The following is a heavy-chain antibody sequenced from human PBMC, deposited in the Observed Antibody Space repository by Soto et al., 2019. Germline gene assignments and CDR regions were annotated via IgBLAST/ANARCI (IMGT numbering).Heavy chain of an antibody. J-gene: IGHJ4*02. Sequence: SGPYAGEPAQTLTLTCAFSGFSLTTTRMGVAWIRQPPGKALEWLALIYWDDDKRYSPSLKNRPTVSKDTSTNRVVLTITNISPDDTGTYFCAHAGDFDLLSFDRWGPGTMVTVS. V-gene: IGHV2-5*02. CDR1: GFSLTTTRMG. D-gene: IGHD2-15*01. CDR3: AHAGDFDLLSFDR. CDR2: IYWDDDK.